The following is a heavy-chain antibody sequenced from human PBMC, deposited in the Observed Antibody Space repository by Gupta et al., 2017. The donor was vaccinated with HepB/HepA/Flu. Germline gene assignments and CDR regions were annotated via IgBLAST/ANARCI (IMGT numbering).Heavy chain of an antibody. CDR2: INHSGST. CDR1: GGSFSGYY. D-gene: IGHD1-26*01. CDR3: ARERGYSGSYYESRNWYFDL. J-gene: IGHJ2*01. Sequence: QVQLQQWGAGLLKPSETLSLTCAVYGGSFSGYYWSWIRQPPGKGLEWIGEINHSGSTNYNPSLKSRVTISVDTSKNQFSLKLSSVTAADTAVYYCARERGYSGSYYESRNWYFDLWGRGTLVTVSS. V-gene: IGHV4-34*01.